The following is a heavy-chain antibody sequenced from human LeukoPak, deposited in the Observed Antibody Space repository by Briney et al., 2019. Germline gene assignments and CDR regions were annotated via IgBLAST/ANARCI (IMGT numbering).Heavy chain of an antibody. J-gene: IGHJ4*02. CDR3: ANGILWFGELLDDY. CDR2: IRYDGSNK. Sequence: GGSLRLSCAASGFTFSSYGMHWVRQAPGKGLEWVAFIRYDGSNKYYADSVKGRFTISRDNSKNTLYLQMNSLRAEDTAVYYCANGILWFGELLDDYWGQGTLVTVSS. CDR1: GFTFSSYG. V-gene: IGHV3-30*02. D-gene: IGHD3-10*01.